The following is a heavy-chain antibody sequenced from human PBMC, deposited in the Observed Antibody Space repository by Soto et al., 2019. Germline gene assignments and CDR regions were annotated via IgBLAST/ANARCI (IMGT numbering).Heavy chain of an antibody. D-gene: IGHD5-18*01. CDR2: INAGNGNT. Sequence: ASVKVSCKASGYTFTSYAMHWVRQAPGQRLEWMGWINAGNGNTKYSQKFQGRFTISRDNSKNTLYLQMNSLRAEDTAVYYCAKATRGYSFLDVDYWGQGTLVTVSS. CDR3: AKATRGYSFLDVDY. J-gene: IGHJ4*02. CDR1: GYTFTSYA. V-gene: IGHV1-3*01.